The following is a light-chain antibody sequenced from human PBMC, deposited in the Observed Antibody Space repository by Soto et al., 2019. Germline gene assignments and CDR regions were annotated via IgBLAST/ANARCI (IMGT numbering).Light chain of an antibody. J-gene: IGKJ4*01. Sequence: EIVLTQSPATLSLSPGERATLSCRASQSLSSYLAWYQQKPGQAPRLLIYDASDRATGIPARFSGSRSGTDFTLTISSLEPEDFAVYYCQQRSDWLTFGGGTRVEIK. CDR3: QQRSDWLT. CDR2: DAS. V-gene: IGKV3-11*01. CDR1: QSLSSY.